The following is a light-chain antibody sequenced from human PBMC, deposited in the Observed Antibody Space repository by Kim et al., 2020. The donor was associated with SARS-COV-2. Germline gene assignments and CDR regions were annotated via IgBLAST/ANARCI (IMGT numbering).Light chain of an antibody. CDR3: QTWGSGTVV. CDR1: NGHSTYA. CDR2: LYSDGMH. J-gene: IGLJ2*01. V-gene: IGLV4-69*01. Sequence: QPVLTQSPSASASLGASVKLTCTLSNGHSTYAIAWYQQQPDKSPRYLMKLYSDGMHVKGDGIPDRLSGSSSGPQRYLTISSLQSEDEADYYCQTWGSGTVVFGGGTQLTVL.